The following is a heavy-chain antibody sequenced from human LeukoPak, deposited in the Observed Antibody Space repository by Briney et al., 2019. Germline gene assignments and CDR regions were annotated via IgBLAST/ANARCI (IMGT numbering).Heavy chain of an antibody. CDR3: AERLLDSSSGAFDI. CDR1: GGTFSSYA. CDR2: IIPIFGTA. V-gene: IGHV1-69*13. Sequence: SVKVSCKASGGTFSSYAISWVRQAPGQGLEWMGGIIPIFGTANYAQKFQGRVTITADESTSTAYMELSSLRSEDTAVYYCAERLLDSSSGAFDIWGQGTMVTVSS. J-gene: IGHJ3*02. D-gene: IGHD6-13*01.